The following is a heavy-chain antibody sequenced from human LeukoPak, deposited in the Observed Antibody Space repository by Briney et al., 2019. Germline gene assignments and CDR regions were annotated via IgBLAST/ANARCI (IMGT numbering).Heavy chain of an antibody. CDR3: ARDYDFWSGYFLRKGFDP. CDR2: IIPIFGTA. J-gene: IGHJ5*02. D-gene: IGHD3-3*01. Sequence: GASMKVSCKASGGTFSSYAISWVRQAPGQGLEWMGGIIPIFGTANYAQKFQGRVTITADESTSTAYMELSSLRSEDTAVYYCARDYDFWSGYFLRKGFDPWGQGTLVTVSS. V-gene: IGHV1-69*13. CDR1: GGTFSSYA.